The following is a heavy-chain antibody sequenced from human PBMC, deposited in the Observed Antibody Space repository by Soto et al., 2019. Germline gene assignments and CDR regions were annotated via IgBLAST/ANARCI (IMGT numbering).Heavy chain of an antibody. CDR1: GFSLSTSGMC. CDR2: IDWDDDK. V-gene: IGHV2-70*01. CDR3: ARISKNYYDSSVHLAFDI. Sequence: SGPTLVNPTHTLTLTCTFSGFSLSTSGMCVSWIRQPPGNSLEWLALIDWDDDKYYSTSLKTRLTISKDTSKNQVVLKMTNMDPVETATYYCARISKNYYDSSVHLAFDIWGQGTMFTVSS. D-gene: IGHD3-22*01. J-gene: IGHJ3*02.